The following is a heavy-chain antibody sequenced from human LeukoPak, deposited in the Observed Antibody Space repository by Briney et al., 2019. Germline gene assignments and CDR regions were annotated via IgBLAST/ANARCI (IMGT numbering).Heavy chain of an antibody. J-gene: IGHJ4*02. V-gene: IGHV3-9*01. CDR1: GFTFDNFA. CDR3: GRTWGYAPGDS. D-gene: IGHD2-2*01. CDR2: ITWNSRVK. Sequence: GGSLRLSCAASGFTFDNFAMHWVRHAPGKGLEWVSGITWNSRVKTYTPSVKGRFTISRDNAKNSLYLQMSSLRAEDTAVYYCGRTWGYAPGDSWGQGTLVTVSS.